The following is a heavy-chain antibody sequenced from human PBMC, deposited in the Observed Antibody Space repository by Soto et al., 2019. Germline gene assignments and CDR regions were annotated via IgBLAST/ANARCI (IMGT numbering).Heavy chain of an antibody. CDR1: GASISSGAYY. CDR2: IYYSGST. Sequence: QVQLQESGPGLVKPSQTLSLTCTVSGASISSGAYYWSWIRQHPGKGLEWIGYIYYSGSTYYNPSLKSRVTISLDTSKIRFSLKLSSVTAADTAVYYSARGGLQRYVDYWGQGTLVTVSS. D-gene: IGHD4-4*01. J-gene: IGHJ4*02. V-gene: IGHV4-31*03. CDR3: ARGGLQRYVDY.